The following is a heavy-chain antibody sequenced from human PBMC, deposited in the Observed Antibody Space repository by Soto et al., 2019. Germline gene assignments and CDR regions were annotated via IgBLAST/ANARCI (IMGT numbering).Heavy chain of an antibody. CDR3: ARGMYDRGSLQNSDVREHRWWFDP. CDR1: GGSFSGYY. D-gene: IGHD3-9*01. Sequence: AETLSLTCAVYGGSFSGYYWSWIRQPPGKGLEWIGEINHSGSTNYNPSLKSRVTISVDTSKNQFSLKLSSVTAADTAVYYCARGMYDRGSLQNSDVREHRWWFDPWGQGTLVTVSS. J-gene: IGHJ5*02. CDR2: INHSGST. V-gene: IGHV4-34*01.